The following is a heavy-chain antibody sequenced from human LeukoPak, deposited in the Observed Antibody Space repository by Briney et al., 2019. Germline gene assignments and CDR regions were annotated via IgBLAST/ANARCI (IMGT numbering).Heavy chain of an antibody. J-gene: IGHJ4*02. CDR3: ARMRDIVVVPAALDY. CDR2: IIPIFGTA. V-gene: IGHV1-69*01. CDR1: GGTFSSYA. D-gene: IGHD2-2*01. Sequence: GASVKVSCKASGGTFSSYAISWVRQAPGQGLEWMGGIIPIFGTANHAQKFQGRVTITADESTSTAYMELSSLRSEDTAVYYCARMRDIVVVPAALDYWGQGTLVTVSS.